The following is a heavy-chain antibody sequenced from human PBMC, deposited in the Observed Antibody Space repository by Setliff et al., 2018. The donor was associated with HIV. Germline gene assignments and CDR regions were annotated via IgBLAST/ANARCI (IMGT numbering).Heavy chain of an antibody. Sequence: PSETLSLTCTVSGASIRSFYWSWIRQPPGKGLEWIGYIYYSGSANYTPSLKSRVTISLDTSKSQFSLKLSSVTAADTAMYYCARVLDYYDSSPYYFDYWGQGTLVTVSS. CDR3: ARVLDYYDSSPYYFDY. J-gene: IGHJ4*02. CDR2: IYYSGSA. D-gene: IGHD3-22*01. CDR1: GASIRSFY. V-gene: IGHV4-59*01.